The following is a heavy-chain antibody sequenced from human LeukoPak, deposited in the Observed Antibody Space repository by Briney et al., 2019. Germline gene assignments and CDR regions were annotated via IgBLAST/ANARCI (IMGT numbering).Heavy chain of an antibody. D-gene: IGHD3-9*01. V-gene: IGHV3-30*04. CDR3: AREGHYDILTGYSPLEYYFYYMDV. CDR2: ISSDGVEK. Sequence: GRSVRLSCEASGFTFSNYGLHWVRQTPGKGLEWVAAISSDGVEKHYADSVKGRFTISRDNSKSTLYLQMNSLRAEDTALYYCAREGHYDILTGYSPLEYYFYYMDVWGKGTTVTVSS. CDR1: GFTFSNYG. J-gene: IGHJ6*03.